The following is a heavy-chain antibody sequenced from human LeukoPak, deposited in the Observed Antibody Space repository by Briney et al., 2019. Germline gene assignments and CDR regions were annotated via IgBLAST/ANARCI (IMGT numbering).Heavy chain of an antibody. CDR3: ARAVGHCHSTGYRYYFDY. J-gene: IGHJ4*02. CDR2: IFHTGST. V-gene: IGHV4-4*07. CDR1: GGSLSNHY. D-gene: IGHD2/OR15-2a*01. Sequence: SETLSLTCTVSGGSLSNHYWNWIRHPAGTGLECIGRIFHTGSTNYNPSLKSRVTMSVDTSSNQFSLNLTSVTAADTAVYYCARAVGHCHSTGYRYYFDYWGQGTLVTVSS.